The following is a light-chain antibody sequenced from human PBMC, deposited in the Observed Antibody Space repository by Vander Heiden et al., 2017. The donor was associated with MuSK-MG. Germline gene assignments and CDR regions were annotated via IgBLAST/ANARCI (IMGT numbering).Light chain of an antibody. J-gene: IGLJ2*01. CDR3: SSYSSNNTLL. Sequence: QSALTPPASVSGSPGQSGTISCTGTSSDIGGYNYVSWYQQHPGKAPKLMIYDVSNRPSGVSNRFSGSKSGNTASLTISGLQAEDEADYYCSSYSSNNTLLFGGGTKLTV. V-gene: IGLV2-14*03. CDR2: DVS. CDR1: SSDIGGYNY.